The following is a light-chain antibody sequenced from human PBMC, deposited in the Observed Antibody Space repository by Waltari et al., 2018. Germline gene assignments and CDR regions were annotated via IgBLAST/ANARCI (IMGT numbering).Light chain of an antibody. J-gene: IGKJ2*01. CDR3: QQSYSTPLYT. CDR1: QSIGSN. V-gene: IGKV6-21*01. Sequence: DIVLTQSPDFQSVTPKEKVTITCRASQSIGSNLHWYQQKPDQSPRLLIRYASQSFSGVPSRFSGSGSGTDFTLTISSLQPEDFATYYCQQSYSTPLYTFGQGTKLEIK. CDR2: YAS.